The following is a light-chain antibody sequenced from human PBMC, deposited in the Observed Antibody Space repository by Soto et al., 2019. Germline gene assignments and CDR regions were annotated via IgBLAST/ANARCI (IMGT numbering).Light chain of an antibody. CDR3: QQYCSSPHT. J-gene: IGKJ2*01. CDR1: QGVSSSY. Sequence: EIVLTQSPGTLSLSPGERATLSCRASQGVSSSYLAWYQHKPGQAPRLLIYGASSRATGIPDRLSGSGPGPDFNLTISSLEPADCAVSDDQQYCSSPHTFGQGTKLEIK. V-gene: IGKV3-20*01. CDR2: GAS.